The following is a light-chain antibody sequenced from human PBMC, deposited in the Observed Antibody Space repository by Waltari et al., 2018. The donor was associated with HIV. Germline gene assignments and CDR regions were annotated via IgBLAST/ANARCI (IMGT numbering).Light chain of an antibody. Sequence: SYELTQPPSVSVSPGQTARITCSGDPLAKQYAYWYQQKPGQAPVSVIYNDSERPSRIPERFSGSSSGTTVTLTISGVQAEDEADYYCQSADSSGSNFVFGTGTKVTVL. J-gene: IGLJ1*01. CDR1: PLAKQY. CDR2: NDS. CDR3: QSADSSGSNFV. V-gene: IGLV3-25*03.